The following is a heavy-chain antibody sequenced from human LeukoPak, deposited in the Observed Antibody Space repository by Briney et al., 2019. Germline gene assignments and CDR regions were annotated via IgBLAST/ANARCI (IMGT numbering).Heavy chain of an antibody. CDR1: GFTFTNYA. V-gene: IGHV3-23*01. Sequence: GGSLRLSCAASGFTFTNYAMTWVRQAPGEGLEWVSGISEGVGNTYYADSVKGRFTISRDHSKNTLYLQMNSLRAGDTALYYCAKREKGTTGRFFDYWGQGTLVTVSS. J-gene: IGHJ4*02. CDR2: ISEGVGNT. CDR3: AKREKGTTGRFFDY. D-gene: IGHD4-17*01.